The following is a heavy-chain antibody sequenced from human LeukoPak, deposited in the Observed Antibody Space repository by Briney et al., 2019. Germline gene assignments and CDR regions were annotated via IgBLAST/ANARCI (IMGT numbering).Heavy chain of an antibody. V-gene: IGHV3-23*01. CDR2: ISRTVGST. CDR1: GFTFSNCA. CDR3: AKALGVVATPFDS. Sequence: GGSLRLSCAASGFTFSNCAMSWVRQAPGKGLEWVSGISRTVGSTFYADSVKGRFTISRDNSKNTLHLQMNSLRAEDTAVYYCAKALGVVATPFDSWGQGTLVTVSS. D-gene: IGHD5-12*01. J-gene: IGHJ4*02.